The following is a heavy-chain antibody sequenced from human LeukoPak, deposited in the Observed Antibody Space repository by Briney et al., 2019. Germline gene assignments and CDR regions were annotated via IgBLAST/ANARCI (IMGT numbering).Heavy chain of an antibody. CDR1: GFAFSTYS. Sequence: PGGSLRLSCAASGFAFSTYSFNWVRQAPGKGLEWVSYISTRSNYFYYADSVKGRFTISRDNANSSLYLQMNSLTAEDTAVYYCAREPGYSAPWGQGTLVTVSS. J-gene: IGHJ5*02. V-gene: IGHV3-21*01. D-gene: IGHD5-18*01. CDR3: AREPGYSAP. CDR2: ISTRSNYF.